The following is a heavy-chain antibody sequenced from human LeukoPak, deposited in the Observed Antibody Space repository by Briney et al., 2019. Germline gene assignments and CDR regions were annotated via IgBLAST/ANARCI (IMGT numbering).Heavy chain of an antibody. CDR2: FDPEDGET. J-gene: IGHJ4*02. D-gene: IGHD3-9*01. CDR1: RYTLTELS. Sequence: ASVKVSCKVSRYTLTELSMHWVRQAPGKGLEWMGGFDPEDGETIYAQKFQGRVTMTEDTSADTAYMELSSLRSEDTAVYYCARGAWRLTGYFLFDHWGQGTLVTVSS. CDR3: ARGAWRLTGYFLFDH. V-gene: IGHV1-24*01.